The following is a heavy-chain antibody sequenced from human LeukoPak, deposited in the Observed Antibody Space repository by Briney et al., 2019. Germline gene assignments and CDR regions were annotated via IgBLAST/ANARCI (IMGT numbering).Heavy chain of an antibody. D-gene: IGHD3-22*01. J-gene: IGHJ4*02. V-gene: IGHV4-39*01. CDR3: AGIYDTPRGF. CDR2: IYYSGTT. CDR1: GGSISNSRYY. Sequence: SETLSLTCTVSGGSISNSRYYWGWIRQPPGKGLEWIGSIYYSGTTYHNPSLKSRLTISVDTTKSQFSVRLSSVTAADTAVYYCAGIYDTPRGFWGRGTLVTVSS.